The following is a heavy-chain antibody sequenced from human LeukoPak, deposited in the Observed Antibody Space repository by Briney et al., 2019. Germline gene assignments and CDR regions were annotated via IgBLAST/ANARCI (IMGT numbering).Heavy chain of an antibody. CDR1: GFTFSSYG. V-gene: IGHV3-30*18. CDR2: ISYDGSNK. D-gene: IGHD1-1*01. CDR3: AKDQLLDNWNGWYFDY. Sequence: GGSLRLSCAASGFTFSSYGMHWVRQAPGKGLEWVAVISYDGSNKYYADSVKGRFTISRDNSKNTLYLQMNSLRAEDTAVYYCAKDQLLDNWNGWYFDYWGQGTLVTVSS. J-gene: IGHJ4*02.